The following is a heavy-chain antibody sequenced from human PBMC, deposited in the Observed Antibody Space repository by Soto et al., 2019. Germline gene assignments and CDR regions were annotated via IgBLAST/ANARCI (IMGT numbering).Heavy chain of an antibody. J-gene: IGHJ5*02. Sequence: ASVKVSCKASGYTFTSYGISWVRQAPGQSLEWMGWINGGNGNTKYSQQFQVRVTITKDTSATTAYMELSSLRSEDTAIYYCARDPSIIQVPGTGWFGAWGQGTLVTVSS. CDR3: ARDPSIIQVPGTGWFGA. CDR1: GYTFTSYG. V-gene: IGHV1-3*01. CDR2: INGGNGNT. D-gene: IGHD3-3*01.